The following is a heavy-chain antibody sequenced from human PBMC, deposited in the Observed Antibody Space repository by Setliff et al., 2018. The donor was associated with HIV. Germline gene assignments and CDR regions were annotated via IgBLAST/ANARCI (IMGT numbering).Heavy chain of an antibody. CDR1: GGSISRDYY. V-gene: IGHV4-38-2*01. D-gene: IGHD3-22*01. CDR2: IYHNGNT. Sequence: PSETLSLTCAVSGGSISRDYYWGWIRQPPGKGLEWIGSIYHNGNTYYSPSLKSRVPISVDTSRNQLSLKLRSVTAADTAVYYCARARITMTGGRLEPYAFDRWGQGTKVTVSS. J-gene: IGHJ3*01. CDR3: ARARITMTGGRLEPYAFDR.